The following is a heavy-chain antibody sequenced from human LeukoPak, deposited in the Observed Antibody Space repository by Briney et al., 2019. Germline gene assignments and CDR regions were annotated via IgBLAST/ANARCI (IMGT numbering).Heavy chain of an antibody. CDR1: GFTFSDYY. V-gene: IGHV3-11*06. J-gene: IGHJ4*02. CDR3: ARDSGSYEFDY. D-gene: IGHD1-26*01. Sequence: GGSLRLSCAASGFTFSDYYMSWIRQAPGKGLEWVSSISSSSSYIYYANSVKGRFTISRDNAKNSLYLQMNSLRAEDTAVYYCARDSGSYEFDYWGQGTLVTVSS. CDR2: ISSSSSYI.